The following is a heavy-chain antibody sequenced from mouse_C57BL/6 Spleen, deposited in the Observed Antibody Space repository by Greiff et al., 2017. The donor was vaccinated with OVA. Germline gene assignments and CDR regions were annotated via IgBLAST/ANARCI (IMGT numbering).Heavy chain of an antibody. CDR1: GFTFSDYG. J-gene: IGHJ1*03. CDR3: ARRYYGSSGYCDV. D-gene: IGHD1-1*01. Sequence: EVMLVESGGGLVKPGGSLKLSCAASGFTFSDYGMHWVRQAPEKGLEWVAYISSGSSTIYYADTVKGRFTISRDNAKNTLFLQMTSLRSEDTAMYDCARRYYGSSGYCDVWGTGTTVTVSS. CDR2: ISSGSSTI. V-gene: IGHV5-17*01.